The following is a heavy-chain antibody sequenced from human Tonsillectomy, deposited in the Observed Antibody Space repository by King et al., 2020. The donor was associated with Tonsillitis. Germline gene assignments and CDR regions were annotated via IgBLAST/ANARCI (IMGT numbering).Heavy chain of an antibody. D-gene: IGHD5-18*01. J-gene: IGHJ4*02. CDR1: GFTFTGYY. CDR3: ARDVGGYSDGLFTY. Sequence: VQLVESGADVKKPGASVKVSCKASGFTFTGYYIHWVRQAPGQGLEWMGWINPNSGVTNYAQRFQGRVTMTRDTSISTAYMELSRLTSDDTAMFYCARDVGGYSDGLFTYWGQGTLVTVSS. CDR2: INPNSGVT. V-gene: IGHV1-2*02.